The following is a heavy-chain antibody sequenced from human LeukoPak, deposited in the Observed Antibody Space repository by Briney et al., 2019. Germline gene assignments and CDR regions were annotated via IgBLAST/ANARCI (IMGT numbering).Heavy chain of an antibody. J-gene: IGHJ4*02. D-gene: IGHD7-27*01. CDR3: ARLENWAFDY. CDR2: TYYRPKWST. Sequence: SQTLSLTCAISGDSVSSNSAAWNWIRQSPSRGLEWLGRTYYRPKWSTDYAVSVKSRITVNPDTPKNQFSLQLNSVTPEDTAVYYCARLENWAFDYWGQGTLITVSS. CDR1: GDSVSSNSAA. V-gene: IGHV6-1*01.